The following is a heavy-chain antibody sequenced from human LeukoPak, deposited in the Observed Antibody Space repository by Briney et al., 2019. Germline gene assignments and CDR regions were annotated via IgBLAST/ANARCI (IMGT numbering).Heavy chain of an antibody. V-gene: IGHV3-74*01. D-gene: IGHD1-26*01. CDR2: INSDGSST. CDR1: RFTFSSYS. CDR3: ARDSTSSWETAFDV. Sequence: GGSLRLSCAASRFTFSSYSMNWVRQAPGKGLVWVSRINSDGSSTSYADSVKGRFTISRDNAKNSVYLQMNSLRVEDTAVYYCARDSTSSWETAFDVWGQGTMVTVSS. J-gene: IGHJ3*01.